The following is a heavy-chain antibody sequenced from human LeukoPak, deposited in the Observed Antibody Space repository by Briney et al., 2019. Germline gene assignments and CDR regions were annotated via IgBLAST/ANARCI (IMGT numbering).Heavy chain of an antibody. CDR2: IYTSGST. CDR3: ARAMVVGNDAFDI. Sequence: SETLSLTCTVSGGSISSGSYYWSWIRQPAGKGLEWIGRIYTSGSTNYNPSLKSRVTVSVDTSKNQFSLKLSSVTAADTAVYYCARAMVVGNDAFDIWGQGTMVTVSS. D-gene: IGHD2-15*01. V-gene: IGHV4-61*02. J-gene: IGHJ3*02. CDR1: GGSISSGSYY.